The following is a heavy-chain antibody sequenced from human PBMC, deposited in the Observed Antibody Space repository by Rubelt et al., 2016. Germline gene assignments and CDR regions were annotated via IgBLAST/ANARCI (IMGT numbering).Heavy chain of an antibody. D-gene: IGHD3-10*01. J-gene: IGHJ6*03. CDR2: IYYSGST. CDR3: ARESFTCGGYYYMDV. Sequence: QVQLQESGPGLVKPSETLSLTCTVSGGSITSYYWNWIRQPPGKGLEWIGYIYYSGSTNYNPSLKNRVTISVDTSRSQFALKLSSGTAADTAVYYCARESFTCGGYYYMDVWGKGTTVTVSS. CDR1: GGSITSYY. V-gene: IGHV4-59*01.